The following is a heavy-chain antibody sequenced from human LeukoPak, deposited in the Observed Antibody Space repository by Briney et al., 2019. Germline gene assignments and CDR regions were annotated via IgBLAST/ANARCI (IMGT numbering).Heavy chain of an antibody. CDR1: GYTFTSYG. D-gene: IGHD5-18*01. V-gene: IGHV1-18*01. J-gene: IGHJ3*02. Sequence: GASVKVSCKASGYTFTSYGISWVRQAPGQGLEWMGWISAYNGNTNYAQKLQGRVTMTRNTSISTAYMELSRLRSDDTAVYYCARDGGYSYGNAFDIWGQGTMVTVSS. CDR2: ISAYNGNT. CDR3: ARDGGYSYGNAFDI.